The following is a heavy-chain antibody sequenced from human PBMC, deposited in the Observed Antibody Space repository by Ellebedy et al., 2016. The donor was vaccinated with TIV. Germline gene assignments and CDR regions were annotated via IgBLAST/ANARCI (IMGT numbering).Heavy chain of an antibody. CDR3: TRDLHYGGDCYSYPSY. CDR2: INAGNGNT. V-gene: IGHV1-3*01. D-gene: IGHD2-21*02. CDR1: GYTFTSYA. Sequence: AASVKVSCKASGYTFTSYAMHWVRQAPGQRLEWMGWINAGNGNTKYSQKFQGRVTITRDTSASTAYMELSSLRSEDTAVYYCTRDLHYGGDCYSYPSYWGQGTLVTVSS. J-gene: IGHJ4*02.